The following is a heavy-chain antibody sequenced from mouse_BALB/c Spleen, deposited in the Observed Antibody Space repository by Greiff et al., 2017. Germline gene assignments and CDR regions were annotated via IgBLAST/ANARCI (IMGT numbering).Heavy chain of an antibody. D-gene: IGHD2-4*01. CDR1: GFTFSSYG. V-gene: IGHV5-6*01. J-gene: IGHJ4*01. CDR2: ISSGGSYT. CDR3: ARTLYDYEGAMDY. Sequence: EVQLVESGGDLVKPGGSLKLSCAASGFTFSSYGMSWVRQTPDKRLEWVATISSGGSYTYYPDSVNGRFTISRDNAKNTLYLQMSSLKSEDTAMYYCARTLYDYEGAMDYWGQGTSVTVSS.